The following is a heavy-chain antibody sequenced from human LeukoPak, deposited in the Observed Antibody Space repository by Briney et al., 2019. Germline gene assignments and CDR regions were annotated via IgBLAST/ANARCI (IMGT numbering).Heavy chain of an antibody. CDR1: GDSVTSGGYF. CDR3: ARDVVVTSSPGAFDI. Sequence: SETLSLTCAVSGDSVTSGGYFWTWIRQLPGKGLEWIGSISNSGTTSYNPSLKSRLSISLDTSNNHFSLRLGSVTAADTAVYYCARDVVVTSSPGAFDIWGQGTMVIVSS. D-gene: IGHD2-21*02. CDR2: ISNSGTT. J-gene: IGHJ3*02. V-gene: IGHV4-31*11.